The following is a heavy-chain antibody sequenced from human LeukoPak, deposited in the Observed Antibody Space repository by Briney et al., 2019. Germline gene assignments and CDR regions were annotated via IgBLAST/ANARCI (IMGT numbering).Heavy chain of an antibody. V-gene: IGHV1-18*01. CDR2: ISAYNGNT. Sequence: ASVKVSCKASGYTFTSYDINWVRQAPGQGLEWMGWISAYNGNTNYAQKLQGRVTMTTDTSTSTAYMELRSLRSDDTAVYYCARAHYYDSSGYRKTLDYWGQGTLVTVSS. CDR1: GYTFTSYD. J-gene: IGHJ4*02. CDR3: ARAHYYDSSGYRKTLDY. D-gene: IGHD3-22*01.